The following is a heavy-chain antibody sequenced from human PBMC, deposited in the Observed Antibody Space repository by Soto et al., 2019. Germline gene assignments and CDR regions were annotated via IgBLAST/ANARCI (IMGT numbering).Heavy chain of an antibody. Sequence: PSETLSLTCTVSGGTISSWYWSWIRQPPGKGLEWIGYIYYSGSTNCNPSIKSRVTISVDTSKNQFSLKLSSVTAADTAVYYCARDQLGGNLFDPWGQGTLVTVS. D-gene: IGHD3-10*01. J-gene: IGHJ5*02. V-gene: IGHV4-59*12. CDR3: ARDQLGGNLFDP. CDR2: IYYSGST. CDR1: GGTISSWY.